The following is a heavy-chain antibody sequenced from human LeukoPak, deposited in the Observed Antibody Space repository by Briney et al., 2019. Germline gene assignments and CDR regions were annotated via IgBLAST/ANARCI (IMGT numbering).Heavy chain of an antibody. CDR2: INPSGGST. CDR3: ARAESIAVAGTKYSAFDI. J-gene: IGHJ3*02. CDR1: GYTFTSYY. V-gene: IGHV1-46*01. D-gene: IGHD6-19*01. Sequence: GASVKVSCKASGYTFTSYYMHWVRQAPGQGLEWMGIINPSGGSTSYAQKLQGRVTMTRDTSTSTVYMELSSLRSEDTAVYYCARAESIAVAGTKYSAFDIWGQGTMVTVSS.